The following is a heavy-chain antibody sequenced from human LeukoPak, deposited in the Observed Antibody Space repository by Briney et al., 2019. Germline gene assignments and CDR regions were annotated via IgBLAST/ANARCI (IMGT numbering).Heavy chain of an antibody. D-gene: IGHD2-15*01. CDR1: GYSFTSYW. Sequence: GESLKISCKGSGYSFTSYWIGWVRQMPGKGLEWMGIIYPGDSDTRYSPSFQGQVTISADKSINTAYLQWNSLKASDTAMYYCARRNGYCSGGSCYSGTNFDYWGQGTLVTVSS. V-gene: IGHV5-51*01. CDR2: IYPGDSDT. J-gene: IGHJ4*02. CDR3: ARRNGYCSGGSCYSGTNFDY.